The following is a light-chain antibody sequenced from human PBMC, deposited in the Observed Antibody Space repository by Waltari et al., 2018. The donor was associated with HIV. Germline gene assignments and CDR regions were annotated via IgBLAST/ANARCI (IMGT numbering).Light chain of an antibody. J-gene: IGKJ3*01. CDR1: QSVRSH. Sequence: LVTKSPATLSVSPGQRVTLTCGASQSVRSHLAWYQQRSGQSPRLLIYGASTRATWVPARVSASGSGTDFTLTITSLQFEDFAVYYCQAFGGTFGPGTRV. CDR3: QAFGGT. CDR2: GAS. V-gene: IGKV3-15*01.